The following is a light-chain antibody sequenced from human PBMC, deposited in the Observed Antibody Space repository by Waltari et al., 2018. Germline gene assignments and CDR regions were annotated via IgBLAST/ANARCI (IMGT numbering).Light chain of an antibody. CDR3: AAWDDDLRHWV. J-gene: IGLJ3*02. V-gene: IGLV1-47*01. CDR2: RND. Sequence: QSVLTQPPAASGTPGQRVIISCSGAGPNLGRNFVYWFQQFPGSAPQPLMQRNDQRPAGVPDRFSGSKSGISASLAISGLRSEDEADYYCAAWDDDLRHWVFGGGTKLAVL. CDR1: GPNLGRNF.